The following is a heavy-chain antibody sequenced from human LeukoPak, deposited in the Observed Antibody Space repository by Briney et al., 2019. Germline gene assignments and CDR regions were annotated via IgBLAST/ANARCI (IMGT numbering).Heavy chain of an antibody. CDR1: GYTFTGYY. CDR2: INPNSGGT. V-gene: IGHV1-2*04. D-gene: IGHD2-15*01. CDR3: ARGHCSSGTCYVDY. J-gene: IGHJ4*02. Sequence: ASVKVSCKASGYTFTGYYMHWVRQAPGQGLEWMGWINPNSGGTNYAQKFQGWVTMTRDTSISTAYMELSRLRSDDTAVYYCARGHCSSGTCYVDYWGQGTLVTVSS.